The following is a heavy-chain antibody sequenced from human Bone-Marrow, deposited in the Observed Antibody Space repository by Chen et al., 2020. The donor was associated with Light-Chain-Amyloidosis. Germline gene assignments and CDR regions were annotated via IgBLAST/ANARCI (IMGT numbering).Heavy chain of an antibody. V-gene: IGHV3-9*01. CDR2: ISWNSGSI. D-gene: IGHD3-10*01. CDR1: GSTFHDHA. J-gene: IGHJ4*02. CDR3: TKDISPGGADY. Sequence: EVQLVESGGGLVQPGRSLRLSCAASGSTFHDHAMHWVRQAPGKGLEWVSVISWNSGSIGYADSVKGRFTISRDNAKNSLYLQMNSLRPEDTAFYYCTKDISPGGADYWGQGTLVIVSS.